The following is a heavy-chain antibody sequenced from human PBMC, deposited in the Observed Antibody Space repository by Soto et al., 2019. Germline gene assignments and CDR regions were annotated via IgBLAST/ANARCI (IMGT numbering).Heavy chain of an antibody. D-gene: IGHD6-19*01. V-gene: IGHV4-39*07. J-gene: IGHJ4*02. CDR3: ARDLGSGWYNY. Sequence: PSETLSLTCTVSGGSISSSSYYWGWIRQPPGKGLEWIGSIYYSGSTYYNPSLKSRVTITRDTSTSTVYMDLSSLRYEDTAVYYCARDLGSGWYNYWGQGTLVTVSS. CDR1: GGSISSSSYY. CDR2: IYYSGST.